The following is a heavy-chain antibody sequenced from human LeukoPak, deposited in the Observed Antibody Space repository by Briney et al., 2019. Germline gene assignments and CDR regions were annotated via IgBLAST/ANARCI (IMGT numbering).Heavy chain of an antibody. V-gene: IGHV4-34*01. CDR2: INHSGST. Sequence: SETLSLTCAVYGGSFSGYYWSWIRQPPGKGLEWIGEINHSGSTNYNPSLKSRVTISVDTSKNQFSLKLSSVTAADTAVYYCARGRVVAAYAPLGHWGQGTLVTVSS. CDR1: GGSFSGYY. D-gene: IGHD5-12*01. J-gene: IGHJ4*02. CDR3: ARGRVVAAYAPLGH.